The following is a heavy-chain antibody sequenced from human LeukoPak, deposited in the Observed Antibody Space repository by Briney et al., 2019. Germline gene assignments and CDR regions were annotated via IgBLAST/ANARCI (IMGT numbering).Heavy chain of an antibody. CDR3: ARLGGVRYCSSTSCYPDWFDP. D-gene: IGHD2-2*01. J-gene: IGHJ5*02. CDR2: IYPGDSDT. CDR1: GYSFTSYW. Sequence: GESLKISCKGSGYSFTSYWIGWVRQMPGEGLEWMGIIYPGDSDTRYSPSFQGQVTISADKSISTAYLQWSSLKASDTAMYYCARLGGVRYCSSTSCYPDWFDPWGQGTLVTVSS. V-gene: IGHV5-51*01.